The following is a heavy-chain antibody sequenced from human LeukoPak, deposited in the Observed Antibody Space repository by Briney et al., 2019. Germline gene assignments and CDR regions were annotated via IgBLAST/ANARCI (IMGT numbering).Heavy chain of an antibody. Sequence: GVLRLSCAASGFTFSSYGMSWVRQAPGKRLEWVSVISGSGGSTYYADSVKGRFTISRDNSKNTLYLQMNSVRSEDTALYYCAKPSGSGVDYWGQGTRVTVSS. D-gene: IGHD1-26*01. J-gene: IGHJ4*01. CDR2: ISGSGGST. V-gene: IGHV3-23*01. CDR1: GFTFSSYG. CDR3: AKPSGSGVDY.